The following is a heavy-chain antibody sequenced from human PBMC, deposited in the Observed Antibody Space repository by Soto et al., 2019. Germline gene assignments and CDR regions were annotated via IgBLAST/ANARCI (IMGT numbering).Heavy chain of an antibody. V-gene: IGHV3-21*01. Sequence: GGSLRLSCAASGFTFSSYSMNWVRQAPGKGLEWVSSISSSSSYIYYADSVKGRFTISRDNAKNSLYLQMNSLRAEDTAVYYCARDGHSSGWYVGEDYFDYWGQGTLVTVSS. J-gene: IGHJ4*02. CDR2: ISSSSSYI. CDR3: ARDGHSSGWYVGEDYFDY. CDR1: GFTFSSYS. D-gene: IGHD6-19*01.